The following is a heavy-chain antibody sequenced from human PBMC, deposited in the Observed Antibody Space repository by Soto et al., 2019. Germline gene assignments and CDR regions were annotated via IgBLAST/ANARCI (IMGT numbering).Heavy chain of an antibody. CDR1: GGSISSYY. D-gene: IGHD3-10*01. J-gene: IGHJ3*02. Sequence: PSETLSLTCTVSGGSISSYYWSWIRQPPGKGLEWIGYIYYSGSTNYNPSLKSRVTISVDTSKNQFSLKLSSVTAADTAVYYCAREGARDRFGAFDIWGQGTVVTVSS. V-gene: IGHV4-59*01. CDR3: AREGARDRFGAFDI. CDR2: IYYSGST.